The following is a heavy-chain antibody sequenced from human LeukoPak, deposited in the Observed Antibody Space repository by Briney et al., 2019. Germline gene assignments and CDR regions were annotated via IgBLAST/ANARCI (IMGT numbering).Heavy chain of an antibody. D-gene: IGHD3-3*01. CDR1: GFTFSSYS. CDR2: ISSSSSYI. J-gene: IGHJ4*02. Sequence: PGGSLRLSCAASGFTFSSYSMNWVRQAPGKGLEWVSSISSSSSYIYYADSVKGRFTISRDNAKDSLYLQTNSLRAEDTAVYYCARDADLPNPQSPYYDFWSGYYTGGAPLDYWGQGTLVTVSS. V-gene: IGHV3-21*01. CDR3: ARDADLPNPQSPYYDFWSGYYTGGAPLDY.